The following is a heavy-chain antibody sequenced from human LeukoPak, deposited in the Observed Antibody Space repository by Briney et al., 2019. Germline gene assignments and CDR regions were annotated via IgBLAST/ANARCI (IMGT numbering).Heavy chain of an antibody. CDR3: AKASSGSSSRPVDY. Sequence: GGSLRLSCVASGFTFHDYAMSWVRQVPGKGLEWVSLISGDGGSASYAGSVKGRFTISRDNSKNSLYLQMNSLRTGDTAFYYCAKASSGSSSRPVDYWGQGTLVSLS. CDR1: GFTFHDYA. J-gene: IGHJ4*02. V-gene: IGHV3-43*02. CDR2: ISGDGGSA. D-gene: IGHD3-10*01.